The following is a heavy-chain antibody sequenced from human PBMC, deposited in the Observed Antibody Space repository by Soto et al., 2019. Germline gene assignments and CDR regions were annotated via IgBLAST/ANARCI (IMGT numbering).Heavy chain of an antibody. Sequence: GASVKVSCKASGYTFTSYYMHWVRQAPGQGLEWMGIINPSGGSTSYAQKFQGRVTMTRDTSTSTVYMELSSLRSEDTAVYYCARDRDTIFGVVTYGMDVWGQGTTVTVSS. V-gene: IGHV1-46*01. CDR1: GYTFTSYY. D-gene: IGHD3-3*01. J-gene: IGHJ6*02. CDR2: INPSGGST. CDR3: ARDRDTIFGVVTYGMDV.